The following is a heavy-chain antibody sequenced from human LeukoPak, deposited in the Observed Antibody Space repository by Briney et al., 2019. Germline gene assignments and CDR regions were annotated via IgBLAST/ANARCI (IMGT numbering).Heavy chain of an antibody. V-gene: IGHV3-21*01. CDR3: ARGYGYSYDY. J-gene: IGHJ4*02. D-gene: IGHD5-18*01. CDR2: ISSSSSYI. Sequence: KPGGSLRLSCAASGFTLSSYSMNWVRQAPGKGLEWVSSISSSSSYIYHADSVKGRFTISRDNAKNSLYLQMNSLRAGDTAVYYCARGYGYSYDYWGQGTLVTVSS. CDR1: GFTLSSYS.